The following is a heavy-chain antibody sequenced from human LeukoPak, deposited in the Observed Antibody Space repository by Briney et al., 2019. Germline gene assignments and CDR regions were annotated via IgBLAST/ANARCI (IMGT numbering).Heavy chain of an antibody. V-gene: IGHV3-48*01. Sequence: GGSLRLSCAASGFTFSSYAMSWVRQAPGKGLEWVSYISSRGSSIYYGDSVKGRFTISRDNAKNSLYLQMNSLRVEDTAVYYCARDLVSYYNYYMDVWGKGTTVTVSS. CDR1: GFTFSSYA. CDR2: ISSRGSSI. J-gene: IGHJ6*03. D-gene: IGHD3-16*01. CDR3: ARDLVSYYNYYMDV.